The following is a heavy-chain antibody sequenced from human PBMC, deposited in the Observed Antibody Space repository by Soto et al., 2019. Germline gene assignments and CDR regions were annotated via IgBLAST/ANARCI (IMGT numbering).Heavy chain of an antibody. CDR3: ARGIPTVTIGLGGWFDP. Sequence: XAVKVACNAAMYPFRGYYMHWVRQAPGQGLEWMGWINPNSGGTNYAQKFQGRVTMTRDTSISTAYMELSRLRSDDTDVYYCARGIPTVTIGLGGWFDPWGQGTLVTVSS. V-gene: IGHV1-2*02. J-gene: IGHJ5*02. CDR1: MYPFRGYY. D-gene: IGHD4-17*01. CDR2: INPNSGGT.